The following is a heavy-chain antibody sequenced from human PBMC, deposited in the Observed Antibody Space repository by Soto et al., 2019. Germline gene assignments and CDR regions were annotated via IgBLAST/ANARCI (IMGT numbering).Heavy chain of an antibody. V-gene: IGHV1-18*01. CDR1: GYIFVNYG. D-gene: IGHD3-16*01. CDR2: ISPYSGNT. J-gene: IGHJ6*02. CDR3: AMVDNYVTTTPQYV. Sequence: QVQLVQSGDEVRKPGSSVKVSCKASGYIFVNYGIAWVRQAPGQGLEWMGWISPYSGNTHYASKVQGRLTMTTDTYTGTGYMGLGSLPSDGTSVYYWAMVDNYVTTTPQYVRGQVTTFTVSS.